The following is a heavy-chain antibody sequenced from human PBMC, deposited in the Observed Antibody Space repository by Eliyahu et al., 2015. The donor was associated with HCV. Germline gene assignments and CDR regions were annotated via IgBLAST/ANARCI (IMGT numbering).Heavy chain of an antibody. V-gene: IGHV1-46*03. CDR3: ASGGYSYGYFDY. D-gene: IGHD5-18*01. J-gene: IGHJ4*02. Sequence: QVQLVQSGAEVKKPGASVKVSCKASGYTFTSYYMHWVRQAPGQGLEWMGIINPSGGSTSYAPKFQGRVTMTKDTSTSTVYMELSSLRSEDTAVYYCASGGYSYGYFDYWGQGTLVTVSS. CDR2: INPSGGST. CDR1: GYTFTSYY.